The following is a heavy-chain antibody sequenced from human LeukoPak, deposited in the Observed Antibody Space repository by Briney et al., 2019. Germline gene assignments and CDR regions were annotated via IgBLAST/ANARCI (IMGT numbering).Heavy chain of an antibody. CDR2: IIPIFGTA. D-gene: IGHD6-19*01. Sequence: SVKVSCKASGGTLSSYAISWVRQAPGQGLEWMGGIIPIFGTANYAQKFQGRVTVTADESTSTAYMELSSLRSEDTAVYYCARDPSSGWYHAFDIWGQGTMVTVSS. CDR1: GGTLSSYA. V-gene: IGHV1-69*13. CDR3: ARDPSSGWYHAFDI. J-gene: IGHJ3*02.